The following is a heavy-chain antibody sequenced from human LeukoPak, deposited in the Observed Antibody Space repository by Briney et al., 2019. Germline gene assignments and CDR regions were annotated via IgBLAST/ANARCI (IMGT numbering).Heavy chain of an antibody. J-gene: IGHJ6*03. CDR1: GYTFTGYY. CDR2: INPNSGGT. Sequence: GASVKVSCKASGYTFTGYYMHWVRQAPGQGLEWMGWINPNSGGTNYAQKFQGRVTMTRDTSISTAYMDLSRLRSDDTAVYYCANGGGGSGVPDYYMDVWGKGTTVTVSS. V-gene: IGHV1-2*02. D-gene: IGHD3-10*01. CDR3: ANGGGGSGVPDYYMDV.